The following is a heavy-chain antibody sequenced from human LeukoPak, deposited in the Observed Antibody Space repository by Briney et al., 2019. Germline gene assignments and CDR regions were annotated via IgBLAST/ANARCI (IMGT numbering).Heavy chain of an antibody. CDR1: GFTFSNYW. V-gene: IGHV3-74*01. CDR3: AKVMVRGVYTAPIWNY. J-gene: IGHJ4*02. CDR2: INHDGSST. D-gene: IGHD3-10*01. Sequence: GGSLRLSCAASGFTFSNYWMHWVRQAPGKGLVWVSRINHDGSSTNYADSVKGRFTISRDNSKNTLYLQMNSLRAEDTAVYYCAKVMVRGVYTAPIWNYWGQGTLVTVSS.